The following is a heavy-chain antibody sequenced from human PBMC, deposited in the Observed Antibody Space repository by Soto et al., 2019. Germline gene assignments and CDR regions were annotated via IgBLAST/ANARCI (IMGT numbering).Heavy chain of an antibody. Sequence: PGGSLRLSCAASGFTFSSYAMSWVRQAPGKGLEWVSAISGSGGSTYYADSVKGRFTISRDNSKNTLYLQMNSLKAEDTAVYYCAKGVAAAGTHRPYYYYGIDVWGQGTTVTVYS. CDR1: GFTFSSYA. J-gene: IGHJ6*02. CDR3: AKGVAAAGTHRPYYYYGIDV. D-gene: IGHD6-13*01. V-gene: IGHV3-23*01. CDR2: ISGSGGST.